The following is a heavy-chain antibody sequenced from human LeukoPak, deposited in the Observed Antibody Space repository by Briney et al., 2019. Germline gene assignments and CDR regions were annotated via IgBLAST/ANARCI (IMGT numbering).Heavy chain of an antibody. J-gene: IGHJ4*02. V-gene: IGHV3-7*03. CDR3: AKEGRSLQTY. CDR2: IKQDGSEK. CDR1: GFTFSSFW. D-gene: IGHD5-24*01. Sequence: PGGSLRLSCAASGFTFSSFWMSWVRQAPGKGLEWVAHIKQDGSEKYYVDSVKGRFTISRDNAKNSLYLQMNSLRVEDTAVYYCAKEGRSLQTYWGQGTLVTVSS.